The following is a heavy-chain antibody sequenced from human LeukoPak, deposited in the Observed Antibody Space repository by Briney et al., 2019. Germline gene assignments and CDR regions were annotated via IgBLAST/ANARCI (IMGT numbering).Heavy chain of an antibody. J-gene: IGHJ4*02. CDR3: VKGALRCSGWFRPYFDY. V-gene: IGHV3-23*01. D-gene: IGHD6-19*01. Sequence: PGGSLRLSCAASGFTFSNYGLIWVRQAPGKGLEWVSAISDGGSNTFYADSVKGRFTISRDNSNNTLYLQMNSLRAEDTAVYYCVKGALRCSGWFRPYFDYWGQGTLVTVSS. CDR1: GFTFSNYG. CDR2: ISDGGSNT.